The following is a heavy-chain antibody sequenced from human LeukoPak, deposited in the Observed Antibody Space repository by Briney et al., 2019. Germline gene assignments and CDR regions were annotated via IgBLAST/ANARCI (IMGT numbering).Heavy chain of an antibody. D-gene: IGHD2-15*01. CDR1: GFTFSTYG. Sequence: GGSLRLSCAASGFTFSTYGMHWVRQAPGKGLEWVSFIRYVGINKYYADSVKGRFTISRDNSKNTLYLQMNSLRAEDTAVYYCAKLWDIVVVVAEFQHWGQGTLVTVSS. CDR3: AKLWDIVVVVAEFQH. V-gene: IGHV3-30*02. J-gene: IGHJ1*01. CDR2: IRYVGINK.